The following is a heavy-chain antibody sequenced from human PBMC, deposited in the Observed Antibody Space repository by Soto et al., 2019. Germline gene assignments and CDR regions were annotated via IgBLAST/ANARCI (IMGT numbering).Heavy chain of an antibody. V-gene: IGHV3-15*01. Sequence: GGSLRLSCAASGFSFRNAWMSWVRQAPGKGLEWVGHIKSQGDGGTRDYAAPVKGRFTISRDDSKNTLFLQMNSLKNEDTAVYFCTTDLQAYCDGTTCYAGNYYYDDMDVWGQGTTVTVYS. D-gene: IGHD2-2*01. CDR1: GFSFRNAW. CDR2: IKSQGDGGTR. J-gene: IGHJ6*02. CDR3: TTDLQAYCDGTTCYAGNYYYDDMDV.